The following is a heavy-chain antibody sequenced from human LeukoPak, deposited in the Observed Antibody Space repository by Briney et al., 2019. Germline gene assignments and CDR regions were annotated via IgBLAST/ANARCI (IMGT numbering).Heavy chain of an antibody. CDR1: GGSISNTGYY. D-gene: IGHD6-19*01. CDR2: IYYSGSN. Sequence: SETLSLTCTVSGGSISNTGYYWAWIRQPPGKGLEWIGNIYYSGSNYCNPSLKSRLTMSVDTFKHQFSLKLTSVTAADAAVYYCSTLKTSGWYFDYWGQGTLVTVSS. CDR3: STLKTSGWYFDY. J-gene: IGHJ4*02. V-gene: IGHV4-39*01.